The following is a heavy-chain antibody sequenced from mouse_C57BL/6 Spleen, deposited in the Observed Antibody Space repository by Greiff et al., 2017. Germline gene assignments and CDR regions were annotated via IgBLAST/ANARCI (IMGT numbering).Heavy chain of an antibody. V-gene: IGHV1-55*01. CDR3: ARGDYGSSFFDY. J-gene: IGHJ2*01. D-gene: IGHD1-1*01. CDR1: GYTFTSYW. Sequence: VQLQQSGAELVKPGASVKMSCTASGYTFTSYWITWVKQRPGQGLEWIGDIYPGSGSTNYKEKFKSKATLTVDKSSSTAYMQLSSLTSEDSAVYYCARGDYGSSFFDYWGQGTTLTVSS. CDR2: IYPGSGST.